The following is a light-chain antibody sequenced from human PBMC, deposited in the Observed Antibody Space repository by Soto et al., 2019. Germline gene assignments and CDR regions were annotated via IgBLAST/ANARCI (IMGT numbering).Light chain of an antibody. Sequence: IVMTQSPATLSVSPGERATLSCRASQSLGGSLAWYQQKPGQAPRLLIYGASSRATGIPDRFSGSGSGTDFTLTISRLEPEDFAVYYCQQYGSSPKTFGQGTKVDI. V-gene: IGKV3-20*01. CDR2: GAS. CDR3: QQYGSSPKT. CDR1: QSLGGS. J-gene: IGKJ1*01.